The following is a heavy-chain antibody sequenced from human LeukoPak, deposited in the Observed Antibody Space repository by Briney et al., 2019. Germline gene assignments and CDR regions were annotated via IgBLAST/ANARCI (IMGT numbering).Heavy chain of an antibody. CDR3: ARVVDGSGSYYATGWFDP. CDR1: GGSISTSSYY. J-gene: IGHJ5*02. CDR2: LYYRGST. Sequence: PSETLSLTCTVSGGSISTSSYYWGWIRQPPGKGLEWIGSLYYRGSTYYNPSLTSRVTISVDTSKNQFSLKLSSVTAADTAVYYCARVVDGSGSYYATGWFDPWGQGTLVTVSS. D-gene: IGHD3-10*01. V-gene: IGHV4-39*07.